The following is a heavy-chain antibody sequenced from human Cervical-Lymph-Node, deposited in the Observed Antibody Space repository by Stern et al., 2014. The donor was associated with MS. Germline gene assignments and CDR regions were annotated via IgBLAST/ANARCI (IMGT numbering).Heavy chain of an antibody. V-gene: IGHV4-31*03. D-gene: IGHD4-17*01. CDR3: ARSKYGDYHTLDS. J-gene: IGHJ4*02. Sequence: VQLEESGPGLVQPSQTLSLTCTVSGGSISSDHYYWSWIRRHPGKGLEWIGDIYYSGSTYHNPSLKSRVTISLDPSKNQFSLKLTSVTAADTAVYYCARSKYGDYHTLDSWGQGTLVTVSS. CDR2: IYYSGST. CDR1: GGSISSDHYY.